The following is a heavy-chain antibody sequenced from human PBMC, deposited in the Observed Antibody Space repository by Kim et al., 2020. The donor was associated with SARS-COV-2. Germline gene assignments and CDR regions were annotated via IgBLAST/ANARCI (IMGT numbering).Heavy chain of an antibody. J-gene: IGHJ4*02. V-gene: IGHV6-1*01. Sequence: YSTYAVSVKSRITINPDTSKNQFSLQLNSVTPEDTAVYYCASTRGGFIDYWGQGTLVTVSS. D-gene: IGHD3-10*01. CDR3: ASTRGGFIDY. CDR2: YS.